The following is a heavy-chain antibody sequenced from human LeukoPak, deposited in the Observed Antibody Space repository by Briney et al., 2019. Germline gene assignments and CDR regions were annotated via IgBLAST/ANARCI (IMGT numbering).Heavy chain of an antibody. CDR1: GYSISSGYH. J-gene: IGHJ5*02. CDR3: ASVGWTSGSYYKWFDP. CDR2: IFHSGTT. Sequence: PSETLPLPCAVSGYSISSGYHWGWIRQPPGKGLEWIGSIFHSGTTYNSPSLKSRLTISIDTSKNHFSLKLSSVTAADTAVYYCASVGWTSGSYYKWFDPWGQGTLVTVSS. D-gene: IGHD3-10*01. V-gene: IGHV4-38-2*01.